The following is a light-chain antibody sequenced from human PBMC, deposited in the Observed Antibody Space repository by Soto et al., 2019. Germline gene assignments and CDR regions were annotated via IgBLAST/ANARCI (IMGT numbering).Light chain of an antibody. J-gene: IGLJ3*02. Sequence: QSVLTQPASVSGSPGQSITISCTGTSSDIGAYNSVSWYQQHPGKAPKLIVFQVSFRPSAVSDRFSGSKSDNTASLTISGLQTEDEADYYCAAWDDSLDGWVFGGGTKVTVL. CDR2: QVS. V-gene: IGLV2-14*01. CDR3: AAWDDSLDGWV. CDR1: SSDIGAYNS.